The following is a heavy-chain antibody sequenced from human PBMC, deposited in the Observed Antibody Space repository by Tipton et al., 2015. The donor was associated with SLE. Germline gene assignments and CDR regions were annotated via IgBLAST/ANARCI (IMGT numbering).Heavy chain of an antibody. CDR2: IYHSGNT. J-gene: IGHJ4*02. CDR3: ARETSGNWYYFDH. Sequence: GLVKPSETLSLTCGVSGYSISSDYFWGWIRQPPGKGLEWIGSIYHSGNTYYNTSLESRVTISVDRSKNQFSLKLSSVTAADTAVYYCARETSGNWYYFDHWGQGTLVTVSS. CDR1: GYSISSDYF. D-gene: IGHD1-1*01. V-gene: IGHV4-38-2*02.